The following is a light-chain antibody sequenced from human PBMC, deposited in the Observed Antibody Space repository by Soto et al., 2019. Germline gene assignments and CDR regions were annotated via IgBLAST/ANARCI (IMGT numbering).Light chain of an antibody. Sequence: ERVMTQSPGTLSLSPGERATLSCRASQSVSSSYLAWYQQKPGQAPRLLIYGASSRATGIPDRFRGSGSGTDFTLTISRLEPEDFAIYYCQQYGSSPGTFGQGTKVDIK. CDR2: GAS. V-gene: IGKV3-20*01. J-gene: IGKJ1*01. CDR1: QSVSSSY. CDR3: QQYGSSPGT.